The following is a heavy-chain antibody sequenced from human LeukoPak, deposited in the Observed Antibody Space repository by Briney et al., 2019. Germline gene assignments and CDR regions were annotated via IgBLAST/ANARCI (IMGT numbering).Heavy chain of an antibody. CDR2: ISGSGGST. CDR1: GFTFSSYA. Sequence: GGSLRLSCAASGFTFSSYAMSWVRQAPGKGLEWVSAISGSGGSTYYADSVKGRSTISRDNSKNTLYLQMNSLRAEDTAVYYCAKDVDNSGYYLDYWGQGTLVTVSS. V-gene: IGHV3-23*01. J-gene: IGHJ4*02. CDR3: AKDVDNSGYYLDY. D-gene: IGHD3-22*01.